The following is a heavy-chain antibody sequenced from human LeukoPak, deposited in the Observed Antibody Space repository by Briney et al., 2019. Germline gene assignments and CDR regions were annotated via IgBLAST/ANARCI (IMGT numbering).Heavy chain of an antibody. CDR2: IIPIFGTA. V-gene: IGHV1-69*01. CDR3: ARGIAAAGMGEFDY. CDR1: GGTFTSYP. D-gene: IGHD6-13*01. Sequence: HGASVKVSCKASGGTFTSYPISGVRQAPGQGLEWMGGIIPIFGTANYAQKFQGRVTITADESTSTAYMELSSLRSEDTAVYYCARGIAAAGMGEFDYWGQGTLVTVSS. J-gene: IGHJ4*02.